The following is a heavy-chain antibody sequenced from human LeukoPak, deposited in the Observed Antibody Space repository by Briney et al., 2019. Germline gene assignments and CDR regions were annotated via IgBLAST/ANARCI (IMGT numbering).Heavy chain of an antibody. CDR1: GYTFTSYG. D-gene: IGHD1/OR15-1a*01. J-gene: IGHJ4*02. CDR2: ISTFNGNT. CDR3: ARDAPRNIRGIDY. Sequence: GASVKVSCKASGYTFTSYGISWVRQAPGQGLEWMGWISTFNGNTNYAQKLQGRVTMTTDTSTSTAYMELRSLRSDDTAVYYCARDAPRNIRGIDYWSQGTLVTVSS. V-gene: IGHV1-18*01.